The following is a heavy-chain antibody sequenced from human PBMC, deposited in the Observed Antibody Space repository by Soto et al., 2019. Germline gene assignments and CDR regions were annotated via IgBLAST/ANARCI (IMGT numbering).Heavy chain of an antibody. CDR1: GFTFSSYS. CDR3: ARLPDGGYYYYYMDV. V-gene: IGHV3-21*01. D-gene: IGHD4-17*01. Sequence: GGSLRLSCAASGFTFSSYSMNCVRQAPGKGLEWVSSISSSSSYIYYADSVKGRFTISRDNAKNSLYLQMNSLRAEDTAVYYYARLPDGGYYYYYMDVWGKGTTVTVSS. CDR2: ISSSSSYI. J-gene: IGHJ6*03.